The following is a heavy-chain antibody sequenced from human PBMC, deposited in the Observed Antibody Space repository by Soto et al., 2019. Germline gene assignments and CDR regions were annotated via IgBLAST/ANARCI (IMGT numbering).Heavy chain of an antibody. V-gene: IGHV4-59*08. J-gene: IGHJ1*01. D-gene: IGHD2-15*01. Sequence: SETLSLTCTVSGGSISSYYWSWIRQPPGKGLEWIGYIYDSGSTNHNPSLKSRVTISADTSKNQFSLKVNSVTAADTAVYYCASKYSAIGLEEYFQHWGQGTLVTVS. CDR3: ASKYSAIGLEEYFQH. CDR2: IYDSGST. CDR1: GGSISSYY.